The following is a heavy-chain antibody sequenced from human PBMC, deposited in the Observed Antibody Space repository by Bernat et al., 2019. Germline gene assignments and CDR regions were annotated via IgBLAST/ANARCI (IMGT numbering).Heavy chain of an antibody. V-gene: IGHV3-23*01. CDR1: GFTFSSYA. D-gene: IGHD3-22*01. CDR3: AKDQLRITMIVVNYYYYYGMDV. J-gene: IGHJ6*02. CDR2: ISGSGGST. Sequence: EVQLLESGGGLVQPGGSLRLSCAASGFTFSSYAMSWVRQAPGKGLEWVSAISGSGGSTYYADSVKGRFTISRDNSKNTLYLQMNSLRAEDTAVYYCAKDQLRITMIVVNYYYYYGMDVWGQGTTVTVSS.